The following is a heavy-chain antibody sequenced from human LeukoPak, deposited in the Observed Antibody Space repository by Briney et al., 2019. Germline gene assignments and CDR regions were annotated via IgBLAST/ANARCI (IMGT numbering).Heavy chain of an antibody. CDR2: ISDSGGST. D-gene: IGHD5-18*01. Sequence: GGSLRLSCAASGFTFSSYGMNWVRQAPGKGLEWVSVISDSGGSTYYADSVKGRFTISRDNSKNTLSLQMNSLRAEDTAVYYCAKGGGYNYGYVNYWGQGTLVTVSS. V-gene: IGHV3-23*01. CDR3: AKGGGYNYGYVNY. J-gene: IGHJ4*02. CDR1: GFTFSSYG.